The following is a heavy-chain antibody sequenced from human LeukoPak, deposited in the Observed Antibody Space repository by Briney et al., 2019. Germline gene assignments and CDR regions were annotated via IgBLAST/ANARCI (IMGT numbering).Heavy chain of an antibody. CDR1: GFSSSKYA. Sequence: PGGSLRLSCAASGFSSSKYAMDWVRQAPGKGLEWVAIISKDGSMRYYADSVKGRFTVSRDNSNNTLSLQMNSLKSEDTAVYYCAGEKFDIWGQGTMVTVSA. V-gene: IGHV3-30*04. CDR2: ISKDGSMR. CDR3: AGEKFDI. J-gene: IGHJ3*02.